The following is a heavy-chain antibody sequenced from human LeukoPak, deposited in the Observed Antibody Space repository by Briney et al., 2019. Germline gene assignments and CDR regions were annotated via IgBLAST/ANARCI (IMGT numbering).Heavy chain of an antibody. V-gene: IGHV4-59*01. CDR3: ARGPLNYDFWSGYYDTWFDP. CDR2: IYYSGST. J-gene: IGHJ5*02. D-gene: IGHD3-3*01. CDR1: GGSISSYY. Sequence: SETLSLTCTVSGGSISSYYWSWIRQPPGKGLEWIGYIYYSGSTNYNPSLKSRVTISVDTSKNQFSLKLNSVTAADTAVYYCARGPLNYDFWSGYYDTWFDPWGQGTLVTVSS.